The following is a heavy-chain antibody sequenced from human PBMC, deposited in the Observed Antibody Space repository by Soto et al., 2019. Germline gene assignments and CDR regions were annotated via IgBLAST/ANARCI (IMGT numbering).Heavy chain of an antibody. D-gene: IGHD1-26*01. CDR1: GYIFSTNW. Sequence: GESLKISCKGSGYIFSTNWIGWVRQLPGKGLEWMGIIYPGDSDTRYSSSFEGRVTISADKSIRTAYLHWSSLKASDTAMYYCARQPSSGPFSLCYYWGQGTQVTVSS. CDR3: ARQPSSGPFSLCYY. CDR2: IYPGDSDT. V-gene: IGHV5-51*01. J-gene: IGHJ4*02.